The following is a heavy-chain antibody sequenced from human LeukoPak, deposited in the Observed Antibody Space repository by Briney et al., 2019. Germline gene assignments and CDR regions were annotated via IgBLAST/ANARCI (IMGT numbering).Heavy chain of an antibody. D-gene: IGHD3-16*01. J-gene: IGHJ4*02. CDR3: VRVPRRPWGYFDY. CDR2: IYYSGST. V-gene: IGHV4-59*01. Sequence: SETLSLTCTVSGGSLRSYHWSWIRQPPGGGREWIGHIYYSGSTKYNPSLKRRVTISVHTSKNQFSLKLRSVTAADAAVYYCVRVPRRPWGYFDYWGQGTLVTVSS. CDR1: GGSLRSYH.